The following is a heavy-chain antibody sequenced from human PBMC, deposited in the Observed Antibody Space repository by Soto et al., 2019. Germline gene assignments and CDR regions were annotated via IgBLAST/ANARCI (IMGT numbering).Heavy chain of an antibody. CDR1: GFTFSDYS. J-gene: IGHJ3*02. CDR2: IGGISSTI. CDR3: ARDSAYAFDI. Sequence: EVQLVESGGGLVQPGGSLRLSCAASGFTFSDYSMNWVRQAPGKGLEWVSYIGGISSTISYTDSVKGLFTISRDNAKNSLFLQMNSLRADDTAVYYCARDSAYAFDIWGQGTMVTVSS. V-gene: IGHV3-48*01.